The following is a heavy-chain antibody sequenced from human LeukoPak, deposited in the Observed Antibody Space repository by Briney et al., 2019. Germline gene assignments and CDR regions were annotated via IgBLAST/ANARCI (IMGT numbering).Heavy chain of an antibody. V-gene: IGHV4-61*01. J-gene: IGHJ5*02. D-gene: IGHD4-17*01. Sequence: SETLSLTCTVSGGSVSSGSYYWSWIRQPPGTGLEWIGYIYYSGSTNYNPSLKSRVTISVDTSKNQFSLKLSSVTAADTAVYYCARATTVPNRFDPWGQGTLVTVSS. CDR1: GGSVSSGSYY. CDR3: ARATTVPNRFDP. CDR2: IYYSGST.